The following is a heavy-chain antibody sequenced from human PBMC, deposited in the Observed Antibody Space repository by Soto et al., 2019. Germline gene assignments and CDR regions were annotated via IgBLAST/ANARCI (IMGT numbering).Heavy chain of an antibody. CDR1: GGSFSTYY. J-gene: IGHJ3*02. V-gene: IGHV4-34*01. Sequence: SETLSLTCVVSGGSFSTYYYNWIRQCPGKGLEWIGEINHSGSNNYSPSLKSRVTMSLDTSKNQFSLKLTSVTAADTAVYYCARGGSNDWQVAFDIWGQGTMVTVSS. CDR2: INHSGSN. D-gene: IGHD3-9*01. CDR3: ARGGSNDWQVAFDI.